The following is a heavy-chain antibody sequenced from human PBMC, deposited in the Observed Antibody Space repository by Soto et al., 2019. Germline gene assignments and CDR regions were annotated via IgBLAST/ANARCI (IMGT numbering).Heavy chain of an antibody. CDR3: ARDRIGRHYGMDV. CDR2: IRSNTDYI. Sequence: PGGSLRLSCEASGFSFRNYTMNWARQAPGKGLEWVSSIRSNTDYIYYADSVKGRFTISRDNAKNSLYLQMNSLRAEDTAVYYCARDRIGRHYGMDVWGQGTTVTVSS. J-gene: IGHJ6*02. D-gene: IGHD2-15*01. CDR1: GFSFRNYT. V-gene: IGHV3-21*04.